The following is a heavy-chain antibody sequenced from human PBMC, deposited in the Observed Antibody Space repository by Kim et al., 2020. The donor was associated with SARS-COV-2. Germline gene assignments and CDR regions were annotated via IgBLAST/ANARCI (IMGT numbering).Heavy chain of an antibody. V-gene: IGHV1-24*01. D-gene: IGHD3-16*01. J-gene: IGHJ6*02. CDR3: ATDGGSHGYYGMDV. Sequence: AQKFQGRVTMTEDTSTDTAYMELSSLRSEDTAVYYCATDGGSHGYYGMDVWGQGTTVTVSS.